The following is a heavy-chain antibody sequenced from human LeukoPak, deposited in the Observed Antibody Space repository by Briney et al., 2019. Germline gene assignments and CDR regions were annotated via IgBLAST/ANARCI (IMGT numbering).Heavy chain of an antibody. Sequence: GGSLRLSCAASVFTFSEYYMSWIRQAPGKGLEWVSYISSSSSYTNYADSVKGRFTISRDNAKNSLYLQMNSLSAEDTAVYYCARGSDFVWGSYRPYFDYWGQGTLVTVSS. D-gene: IGHD3-16*02. CDR3: ARGSDFVWGSYRPYFDY. J-gene: IGHJ4*02. CDR1: VFTFSEYY. V-gene: IGHV3-11*06. CDR2: ISSSSSYT.